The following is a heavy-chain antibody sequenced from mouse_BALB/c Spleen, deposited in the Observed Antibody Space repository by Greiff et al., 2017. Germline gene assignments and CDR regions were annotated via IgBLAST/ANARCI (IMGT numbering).Heavy chain of an antibody. V-gene: IGHV5-12-1*01. CDR3: ASLTGTEAMDY. Sequence: EVHLVESGGGLVKPGGSLKLSCAASGFAFSSYDMSWVRQTPEKRLEWVAYISSGGGSTYYPDTVKGRFTISRDNAKNTLYLQMSSLKSEDTAMYYCASLTGTEAMDYWGQGTSVTVSS. D-gene: IGHD4-1*01. CDR1: GFAFSSYD. J-gene: IGHJ4*01. CDR2: ISSGGGST.